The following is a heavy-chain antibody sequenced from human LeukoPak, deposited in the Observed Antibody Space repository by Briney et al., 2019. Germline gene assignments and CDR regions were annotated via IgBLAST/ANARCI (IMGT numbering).Heavy chain of an antibody. CDR1: GFIVTNNY. Sequence: GGSLRLSCTASGFIVTNNYINWVRQAPGKGLEWVSLVYSGGSTYYADSVKGRFTIPRDNSQNMVYLQMNSLRAEDTAMYYCARDPPAVLIDTYGWGQGTLVTVSS. J-gene: IGHJ4*02. V-gene: IGHV3-66*01. D-gene: IGHD2-8*01. CDR3: ARDPPAVLIDTYG. CDR2: VYSGGST.